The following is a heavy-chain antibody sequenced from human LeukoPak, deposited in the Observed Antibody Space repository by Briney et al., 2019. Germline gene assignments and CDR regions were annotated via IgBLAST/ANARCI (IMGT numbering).Heavy chain of an antibody. CDR2: IKSKTDGGTT. D-gene: IGHD4-17*01. J-gene: IGHJ3*02. Sequence: GGSLRLSCVASGFTFSNAWMSWVRQAPGKGLEWVGRIKSKTDGGTTDYAAPVTGRFTISRDDSKNTLYLQMNSLKTEDTAVYYCTTEHPTVTILDAFDIWGQGTMVTVSS. V-gene: IGHV3-15*01. CDR1: GFTFSNAW. CDR3: TTEHPTVTILDAFDI.